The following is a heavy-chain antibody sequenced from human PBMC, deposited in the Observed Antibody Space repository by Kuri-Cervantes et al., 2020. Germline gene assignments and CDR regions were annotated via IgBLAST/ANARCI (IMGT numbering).Heavy chain of an antibody. Sequence: APVKVSCKVSGYTLTELSMHWVRQAPGQRLEWMGWINAGNGNTKYSQKFQGRVTITRDTSASTAYMELSSLRSEDTAVYYCAREYGDYGGWYFDLWGRGTLVTSPQ. CDR3: AREYGDYGGWYFDL. CDR1: GYTLTELS. CDR2: INAGNGNT. D-gene: IGHD4-17*01. J-gene: IGHJ2*01. V-gene: IGHV1-3*01.